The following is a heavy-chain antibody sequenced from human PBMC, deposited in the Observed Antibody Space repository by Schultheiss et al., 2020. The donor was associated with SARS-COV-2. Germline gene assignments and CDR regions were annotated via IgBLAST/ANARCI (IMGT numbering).Heavy chain of an antibody. Sequence: GGSLRLSCAASGFTFSSYAMHWVRQAPGKGLEWVAVISYDGSNKYYADSVKGRFTISRDNSKNTLYLQMNSLRAEDTAVYYCARGGRSYGDYRRNGMDVWGQGTTVTVSS. CDR1: GFTFSSYA. V-gene: IGHV3-30-3*01. J-gene: IGHJ6*02. CDR3: ARGGRSYGDYRRNGMDV. D-gene: IGHD4-17*01. CDR2: ISYDGSNK.